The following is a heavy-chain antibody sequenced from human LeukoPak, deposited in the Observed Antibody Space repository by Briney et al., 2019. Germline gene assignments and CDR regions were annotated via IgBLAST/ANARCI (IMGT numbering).Heavy chain of an antibody. CDR3: ARNLIPEQLVLNF. V-gene: IGHV4-61*05. J-gene: IGHJ4*02. CDR2: IYYTGST. CDR1: GGSITSSSYH. Sequence: NPSETLSLTCTVSGGSITSSSYHWGWIRQPPGKGLEWIGYIYYTGSTNYNPSLKSRVTMSVDTSKNQFSLNLRSVTPEDTAVYYCARNLIPEQLVLNFWGQGTLVTVSS. D-gene: IGHD6-13*01.